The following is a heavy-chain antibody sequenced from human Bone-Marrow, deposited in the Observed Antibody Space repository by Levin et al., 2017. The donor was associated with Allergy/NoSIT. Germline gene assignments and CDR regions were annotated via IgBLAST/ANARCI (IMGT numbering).Heavy chain of an antibody. J-gene: IGHJ3*02. Sequence: AGGSLRLSCAASGFIFSDYYMTWIRQAPGKGLDWVSYISSSGGTISYSDSVKGRFTISRDNTKNSLFLQMNSLRPEDTAVYYCARIMYGTDAFDIWGLGTMVTVSS. CDR1: GFIFSDYY. CDR3: ARIMYGTDAFDI. D-gene: IGHD2-8*01. V-gene: IGHV3-11*01. CDR2: ISSSGGTI.